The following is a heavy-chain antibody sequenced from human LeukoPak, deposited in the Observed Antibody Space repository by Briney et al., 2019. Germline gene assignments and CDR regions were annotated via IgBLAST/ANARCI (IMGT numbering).Heavy chain of an antibody. D-gene: IGHD2-2*01. CDR1: GVSISDGRYY. CDR3: ATPYCSSISCLDVFNI. V-gene: IGHV4-31*03. CDR2: KYYSGSA. Sequence: SETLSLTCSVSGVSISDGRYYWTWIRQHPGKGLERIGYKYYSGSANYNPSLKSRLTISVDTSKNQFSLQLSSVTAADTAMYYCATPYCSSISCLDVFNIWGQGTMVTVSS. J-gene: IGHJ3*02.